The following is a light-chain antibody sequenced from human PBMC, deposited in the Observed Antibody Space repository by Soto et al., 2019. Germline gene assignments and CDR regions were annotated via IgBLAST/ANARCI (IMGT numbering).Light chain of an antibody. V-gene: IGKV1-8*01. CDR1: QGISSY. CDR2: AAS. J-gene: IGKJ2*01. CDR3: QQYYSYPRT. Sequence: AIRMTQSPSSLSASTGDRVTITCLASQGISSYLAWYQQKPGNAPKLLIYAASTLQSGVPSRFSGSGSGTDFTLTISCLQSEDFATYYCQQYYSYPRTFGKGTKLESK.